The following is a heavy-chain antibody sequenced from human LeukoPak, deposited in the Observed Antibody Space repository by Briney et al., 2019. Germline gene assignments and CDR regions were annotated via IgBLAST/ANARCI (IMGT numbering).Heavy chain of an antibody. CDR3: ARDPAVGYVWGRSDHYFDC. CDR1: GFTFSSYS. J-gene: IGHJ4*02. CDR2: ISSSSSYI. V-gene: IGHV3-21*01. Sequence: KPGGSLRLSCAASGFTFSSYSMNWVRQAPGEGLEWVSSISSSSSYIYYADSVKGRFTISRDNAKNSLYLQMNSLRAEDTAVYYCARDPAVGYVWGRSDHYFDCWGQGTLVTVSS. D-gene: IGHD3-16*01.